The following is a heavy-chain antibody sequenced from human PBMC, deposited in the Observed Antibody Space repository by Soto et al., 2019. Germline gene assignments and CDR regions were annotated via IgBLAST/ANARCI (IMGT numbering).Heavy chain of an antibody. CDR1: GGTFSSYA. D-gene: IGHD6-19*01. CDR2: IIPIFGTA. Sequence: QVQLVQSGAEGKKPGSSVKVSCKASGGTFSSYAISWVRQAPGQGLEWMGGIIPIFGTANYAQKFQGRVTSTADESTSTAYMELSSLRSEDTAVYYCGAVEAPYHSYGIDVWGQGTTVTVSS. CDR3: GAVEAPYHSYGIDV. V-gene: IGHV1-69*12. J-gene: IGHJ6*02.